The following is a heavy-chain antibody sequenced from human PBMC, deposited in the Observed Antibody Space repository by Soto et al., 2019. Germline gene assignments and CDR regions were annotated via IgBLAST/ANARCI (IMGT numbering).Heavy chain of an antibody. Sequence: GCLRLSCAASGFIFISCAMGWGRRAPGKGLEWVFGISDSGGSTYYAVSVKGRFTISRENSKKTLYLQVNSLRAEDAAVYFFGKDGHHNSSCSLDFWGQGTLGTGSS. CDR1: GFIFISCA. V-gene: IGHV3-23*01. CDR2: ISDSGGST. D-gene: IGHD6-19*01. J-gene: IGHJ4*01. CDR3: GKDGHHNSSCSLDF.